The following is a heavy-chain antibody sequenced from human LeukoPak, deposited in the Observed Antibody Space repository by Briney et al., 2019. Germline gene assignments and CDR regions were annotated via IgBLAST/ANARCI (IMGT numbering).Heavy chain of an antibody. Sequence: ASVKVSCKASGYTFTGYYMHWVRQAPGQGLEWMGWINPNSGGTNYAQKLQGRVAMTRDTSISTAYMELSRLRSDDTAVYYCARDYPNHDSSGYYYGGAFDIWGQGTMVTVSS. CDR2: INPNSGGT. CDR1: GYTFTGYY. CDR3: ARDYPNHDSSGYYYGGAFDI. D-gene: IGHD3-22*01. V-gene: IGHV1-2*02. J-gene: IGHJ3*02.